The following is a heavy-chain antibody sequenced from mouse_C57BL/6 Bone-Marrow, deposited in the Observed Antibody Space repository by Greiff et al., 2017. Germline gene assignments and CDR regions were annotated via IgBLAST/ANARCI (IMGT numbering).Heavy chain of an antibody. Sequence: QVQLQQPGAELVMPGSSVKLSCKASGYTFTSYWMHWVKQRPGQGLEWIGEIDPSDSYTNYNQKFKGKSTLTVDKSSRTDYMQLSSLTSEGSAVYYCAREDTTVVAAYFIDYWGQGTTLTVSS. J-gene: IGHJ2*01. CDR1: GYTFTSYW. D-gene: IGHD1-1*01. V-gene: IGHV1-69*01. CDR2: IDPSDSYT. CDR3: AREDTTVVAAYFIDY.